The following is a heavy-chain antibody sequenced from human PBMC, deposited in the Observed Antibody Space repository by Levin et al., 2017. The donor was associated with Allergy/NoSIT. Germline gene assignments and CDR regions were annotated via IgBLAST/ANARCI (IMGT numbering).Heavy chain of an antibody. V-gene: IGHV3-21*01. Sequence: TAGGSLRLSCAASGFSLRSYSMNWVRQAPGKGLEWVSSIGSSSAYIYYADSVKGRFTTSRDNTKNSLYLQLNSLRTEDTAVYYCARDMETVDFWSPSEYWGQGTLVTVSS. CDR2: IGSSSAYI. CDR1: GFSLRSYS. CDR3: ARDMETVDFWSPSEY. J-gene: IGHJ4*02. D-gene: IGHD3-3*01.